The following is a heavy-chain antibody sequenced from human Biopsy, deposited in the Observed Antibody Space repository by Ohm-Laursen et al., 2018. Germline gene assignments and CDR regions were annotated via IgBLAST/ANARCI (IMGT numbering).Heavy chain of an antibody. J-gene: IGHJ3*02. CDR3: AKDGGQWLGGAFDI. CDR1: VFGFYA. CDR2: TSFDGSNK. Sequence: SLRLSCAASVFGFYAMQWVRQPPGKGLEWLAVTSFDGSNKFYAESVRGRFTISRDRSRDTLYLQLNRLTNEDTALYYCAKDGGQWLGGAFDIWGHGTMVIVAS. V-gene: IGHV3-30*18. D-gene: IGHD6-19*01.